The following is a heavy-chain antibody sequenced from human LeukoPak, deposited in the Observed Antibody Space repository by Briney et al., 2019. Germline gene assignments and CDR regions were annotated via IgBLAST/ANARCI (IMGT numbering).Heavy chain of an antibody. V-gene: IGHV1-69*04. J-gene: IGHJ4*02. CDR3: ARGYGGRVSFDY. CDR2: IIPILGIA. CDR1: GGTFSSYA. Sequence: GASEKVSCKASGGTFSSYAISWVRQAPGQGLEWMGRIIPILGIANYAQKFQGRVTITADKSTSTAYMELSSLRSEDTAVYYCARGYGGRVSFDYWGQGTLVTVSS. D-gene: IGHD4-23*01.